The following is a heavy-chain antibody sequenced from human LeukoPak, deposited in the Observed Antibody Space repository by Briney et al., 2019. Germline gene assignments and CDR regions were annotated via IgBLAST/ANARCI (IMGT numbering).Heavy chain of an antibody. J-gene: IGHJ4*02. CDR2: IYHSGST. CDR3: ARRDSSGYYDY. V-gene: IGHV4-30-2*01. Sequence: SETLSLTCTVSGGSISSGGYYWSWIRQPPGKGLEWIGYIYHSGSTYYNPSLKSRVTISVDRSKNQFSLKLSSVTAADTAVYYCARRDSSGYYDYWGQGTLVTVSS. CDR1: GGSISSGGYY. D-gene: IGHD3-22*01.